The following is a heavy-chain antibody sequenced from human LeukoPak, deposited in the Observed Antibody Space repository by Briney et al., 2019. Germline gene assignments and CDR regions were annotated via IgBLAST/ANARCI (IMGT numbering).Heavy chain of an antibody. CDR3: ARDYCSGPKCYFIDY. CDR2: ITSSSTV. V-gene: IGHV3-69-1*01. CDR1: GFTFSDAW. D-gene: IGHD2-15*01. J-gene: IGHJ4*02. Sequence: GGSLRLSCVGSGFTFSDAWMNWVRQAPGKGLEWVSYITSSSTVYYAGSVKGRFTISRDNAKNSLFLQMNSLRAEDTAVYYCARDYCSGPKCYFIDYWGQGALVTVSS.